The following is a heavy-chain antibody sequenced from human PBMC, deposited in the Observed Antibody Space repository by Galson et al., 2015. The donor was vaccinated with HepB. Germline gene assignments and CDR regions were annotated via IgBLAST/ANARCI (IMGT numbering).Heavy chain of an antibody. CDR1: GGSISNYY. Sequence: SETLSLTCTVSGGSISNYYWSWIRQPPGKGLEWIGYIYYSGSTNYNPSLKSRVTISVDTSKNQFSLKLSSVTAADTAVYYCARREAGPHWYFDLWGRGTLVTVSS. V-gene: IGHV4-59*01. J-gene: IGHJ2*01. CDR2: IYYSGST. CDR3: ARREAGPHWYFDL. D-gene: IGHD6-19*01.